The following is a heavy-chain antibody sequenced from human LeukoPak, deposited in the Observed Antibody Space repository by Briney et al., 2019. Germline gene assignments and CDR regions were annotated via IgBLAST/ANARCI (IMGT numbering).Heavy chain of an antibody. CDR1: GFTFSSYA. Sequence: GGSLRLSCAASGFTFSSYAMSWVRQAPGKGLEWVSAISGSGGTGTYYADSVKGRFTISRDNSKNTLYLQMNSLRAEDTAVYYCARDSSTWNGALAFGYWGQGALVTVSS. J-gene: IGHJ4*02. D-gene: IGHD6-13*01. V-gene: IGHV3-23*01. CDR2: ISGSGGTGT. CDR3: ARDSSTWNGALAFGY.